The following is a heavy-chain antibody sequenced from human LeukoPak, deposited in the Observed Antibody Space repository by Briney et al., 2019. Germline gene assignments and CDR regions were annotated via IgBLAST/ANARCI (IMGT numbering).Heavy chain of an antibody. J-gene: IGHJ4*02. CDR1: GFTFSSYA. CDR3: GKTTTGYSSGRNPAWPVDY. CDR2: IFGSGGSA. D-gene: IGHD6-19*01. V-gene: IGHV3-23*01. Sequence: GGSLRLSCTASGFTFSSYAMHWVRQAPGKGPEWVSGIFGSGGSAHYADSVKGRLTISRDNSRNTVYLQMNSLRAGDTAVYYCGKTTTGYSSGRNPAWPVDYWGQGTLVTVSS.